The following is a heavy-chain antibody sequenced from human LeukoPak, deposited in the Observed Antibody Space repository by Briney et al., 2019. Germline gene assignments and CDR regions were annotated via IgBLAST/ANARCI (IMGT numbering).Heavy chain of an antibody. CDR1: GGSISSYY. D-gene: IGHD1-14*01. V-gene: IGHV4-4*07. CDR3: ARRLRYGNWFDP. Sequence: SETLSLTCTVSGGSISSYYWSWLRQPAGKGLEWIGRIYTSGSTNYNPSLKSRVTMSVDTSKNQFSLKLSSVTAADTAVYYCARRLRYGNWFDPWGQGTLVTVSS. J-gene: IGHJ5*02. CDR2: IYTSGST.